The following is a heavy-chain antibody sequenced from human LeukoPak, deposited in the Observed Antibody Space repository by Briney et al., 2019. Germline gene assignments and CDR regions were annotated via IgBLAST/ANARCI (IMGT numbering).Heavy chain of an antibody. D-gene: IGHD6-13*01. J-gene: IGHJ6*02. CDR2: ISAYNGNT. V-gene: IGHV1-18*01. CDR1: GCTFTSYG. Sequence: ASVKVSCKASGCTFTSYGISWVRQAPGQGLEWMGWISAYNGNTNYAQKLQGRVTMTTDTSTSTAYMELRSLRSDDTAVYYCARDGAAADPYYYYGMDVWGQGTTVTGSS. CDR3: ARDGAAADPYYYYGMDV.